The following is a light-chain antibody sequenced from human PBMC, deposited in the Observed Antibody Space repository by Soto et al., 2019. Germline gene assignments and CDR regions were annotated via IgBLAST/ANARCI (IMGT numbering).Light chain of an antibody. J-gene: IGKJ2*01. Sequence: EIVLTQSPGTLSLSPGERATLSCRASQSVSSSYLAWYQQKPGQAPRLLIYGASSRATGIPDWFSGSGSGKDFTLTISRLGPEDFAGYYCQQYGSSPWYTFGQGTKLEIK. V-gene: IGKV3-20*01. CDR3: QQYGSSPWYT. CDR2: GAS. CDR1: QSVSSSY.